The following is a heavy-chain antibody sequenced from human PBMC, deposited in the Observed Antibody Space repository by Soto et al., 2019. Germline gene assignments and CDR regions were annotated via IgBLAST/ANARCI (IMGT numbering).Heavy chain of an antibody. CDR1: GFTYSNYG. CDR3: AKETRSRGPFDY. J-gene: IGHJ4*02. CDR2: LSASGATT. V-gene: IGHV3-23*01. D-gene: IGHD5-12*01. Sequence: PGGSLRLSCAASGFTYSNYGMNWVRQAPGKGLEWVSALSASGATTYYADSVKGRFTISRDNSRNTLYLQMNSLRAEDTALYYCAKETRSRGPFDYWGQGTLVTVSS.